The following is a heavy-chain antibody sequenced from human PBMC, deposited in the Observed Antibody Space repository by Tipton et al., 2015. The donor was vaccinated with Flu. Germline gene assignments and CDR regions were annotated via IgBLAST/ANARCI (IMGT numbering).Heavy chain of an antibody. CDR3: AKPPRGGWDYYYGMDV. CDR2: IRGSGGRGAGT. CDR1: GFTFSRYA. V-gene: IGHV3-23*01. Sequence: SLRLSCAASGFTFSRYAMSWVRQAPGKGPEWVSNIRGSGGRGAGTYYADSVKGRFSISRDNSKNTLYLQMSSLRAEDTAVYYCAKPPRGGWDYYYGMDVWGQGTTVTVSS. D-gene: IGHD3-16*01. J-gene: IGHJ6*02.